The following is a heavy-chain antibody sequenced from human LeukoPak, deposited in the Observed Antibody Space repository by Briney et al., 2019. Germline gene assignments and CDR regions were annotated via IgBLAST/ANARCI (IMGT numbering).Heavy chain of an antibody. Sequence: SETLSLTCTVSGGSISSYYWSWIRQPAGKGLEWMGRIYISGSTNYNPSLKSRVTMSVDTSKNQFSLKLSSVTAADTAVYYCARDRYYYDSSGYYHWFDPWGQGTLVTVSS. CDR1: GGSISSYY. V-gene: IGHV4-4*07. CDR2: IYISGST. J-gene: IGHJ5*02. D-gene: IGHD3-22*01. CDR3: ARDRYYYDSSGYYHWFDP.